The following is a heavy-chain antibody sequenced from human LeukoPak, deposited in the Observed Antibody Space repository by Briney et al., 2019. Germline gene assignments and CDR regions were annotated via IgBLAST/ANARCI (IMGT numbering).Heavy chain of an antibody. J-gene: IGHJ4*02. CDR3: ARSVGLYDNSNYYSGDFDY. CDR2: IYYSGRT. Sequence: SETLSLTCTVSGGSISNYYWNWIRQPPRNGLEWIGYIYYSGRTNYNPSLTSRVTFSLDTSKEQFSLNLSSVSAADTAVYYCARSVGLYDNSNYYSGDFDYWGQGTLVTVPS. CDR1: GGSISNYY. V-gene: IGHV4-59*01. D-gene: IGHD3-22*01.